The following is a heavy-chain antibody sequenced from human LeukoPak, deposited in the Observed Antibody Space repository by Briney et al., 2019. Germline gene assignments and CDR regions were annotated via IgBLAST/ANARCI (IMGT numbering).Heavy chain of an antibody. D-gene: IGHD3-9*01. J-gene: IGHJ4*02. CDR2: ISSSGSTI. Sequence: PGGSLRLSCAASGFTFSSYAMSWVRQAPGKGLEWVSYISSSGSTIYYADSVKGRFTISRDNAKNSLYLQMNSLRAEDTAVYYCARSRSPFDWLLSYFDYWGQGTLVTVSS. CDR3: ARSRSPFDWLLSYFDY. CDR1: GFTFSSYA. V-gene: IGHV3-48*04.